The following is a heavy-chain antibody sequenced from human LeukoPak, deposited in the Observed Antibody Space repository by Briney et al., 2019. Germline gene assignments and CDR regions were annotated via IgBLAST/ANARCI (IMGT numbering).Heavy chain of an antibody. V-gene: IGHV1-69*04. J-gene: IGHJ6*02. CDR2: IIPILGIA. D-gene: IGHD6-13*01. CDR3: ARDPYSSSWSYGMDV. CDR1: GGTFSSYA. Sequence: SVKVSCKASGGTFSSYAISWVRQAPGQGLEWMGRIIPILGIANYAQKFQGRVTTTADKSTSTAYMELSSLRSEDTAVYYCARDPYSSSWSYGMDVWGQGTAVTVSS.